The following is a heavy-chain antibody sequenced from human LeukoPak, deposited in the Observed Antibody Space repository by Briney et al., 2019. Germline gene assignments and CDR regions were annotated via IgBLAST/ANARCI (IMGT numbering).Heavy chain of an antibody. CDR1: GFTVSSNY. J-gene: IGHJ4*02. Sequence: PGGSLRLSCAASGFTVSSNYMSWVRQAPGKGLEWVSVIYSGGSTYSADSVKGRFTISRDNSKNTLYLQMNSPRAEDTALYYCARGADDYVWGSYHDYWGQGTLVTVSS. D-gene: IGHD3-16*01. CDR2: IYSGGST. CDR3: ARGADDYVWGSYHDY. V-gene: IGHV3-66*01.